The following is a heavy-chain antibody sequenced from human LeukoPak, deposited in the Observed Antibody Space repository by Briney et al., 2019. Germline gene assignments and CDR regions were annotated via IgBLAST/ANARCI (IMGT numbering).Heavy chain of an antibody. Sequence: GGSLRLSCAASGFTFSSYAMHWVRQAPGKGLEWVAVISYDGSNKYYADSVKGRFAISRDNSKNTLYLQMNSLRAEDTAVYYCARGVVPGPGYGMDVWGQGTTVTVSS. V-gene: IGHV3-30*09. CDR2: ISYDGSNK. CDR1: GFTFSSYA. D-gene: IGHD2-2*01. J-gene: IGHJ6*02. CDR3: ARGVVPGPGYGMDV.